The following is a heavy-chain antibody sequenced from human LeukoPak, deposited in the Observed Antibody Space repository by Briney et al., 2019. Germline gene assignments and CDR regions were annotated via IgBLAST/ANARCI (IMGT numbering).Heavy chain of an antibody. CDR2: ISSSGNTI. V-gene: IGHV3-48*03. J-gene: IGHJ4*02. CDR1: GFTFSSYE. CDR3: AKDVHGVAAAGHFDY. Sequence: GGSLRLSCAVSGFTFSSYEMNWVRQAPGKGLEWVSYISSSGNTIYYADSVKGRFTISRDNSKNTLYLQMNSLRAEDTAVYYCAKDVHGVAAAGHFDYWGQGTLVTVSS. D-gene: IGHD6-13*01.